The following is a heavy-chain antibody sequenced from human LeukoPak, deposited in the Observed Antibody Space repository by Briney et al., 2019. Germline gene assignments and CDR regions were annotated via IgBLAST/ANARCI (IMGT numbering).Heavy chain of an antibody. Sequence: GESLKISCKTSGYSFTNYWIGRVRQMPGKGLELMGIIYPGDSDARYSPAFQGQVSISVDKSITSAYLQWSSLKASDTAMYYCARLYYYGSGSSSWFDPWGQGTLVTVSS. D-gene: IGHD3-10*01. CDR1: GYSFTNYW. J-gene: IGHJ5*02. V-gene: IGHV5-51*01. CDR2: IYPGDSDA. CDR3: ARLYYYGSGSSSWFDP.